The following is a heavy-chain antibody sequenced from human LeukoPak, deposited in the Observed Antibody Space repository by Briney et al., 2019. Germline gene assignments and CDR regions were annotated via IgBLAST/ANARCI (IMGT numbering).Heavy chain of an antibody. CDR2: MNPNSGNT. CDR1: GYTFTGYY. J-gene: IGHJ5*02. Sequence: ASVKVSCKASGYTFTGYYMHWVRQATGQGLEWMGWMNPNSGNTGYAQKFQGRVTMTRNTSISTAYMELSSLRSEDTAVYYCARVAGRSRGVFDPWGQGTLVTVSS. CDR3: ARVAGRSRGVFDP. V-gene: IGHV1-8*02. D-gene: IGHD3-22*01.